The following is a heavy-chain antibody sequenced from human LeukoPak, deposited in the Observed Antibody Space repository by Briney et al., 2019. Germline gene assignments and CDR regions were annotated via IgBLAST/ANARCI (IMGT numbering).Heavy chain of an antibody. Sequence: SVKVSCKAFNYTFTSYGISWVRQAPGQGLEWMGRIIPILGIANYAQKFQGRVTITADKSTSTAYMELSSLRSEDTAVYYCARDVDIVVVVAASDNAFDIWGQGTMVTVSS. V-gene: IGHV1-69*04. CDR1: NYTFTSYG. J-gene: IGHJ3*02. CDR2: IIPILGIA. CDR3: ARDVDIVVVVAASDNAFDI. D-gene: IGHD2-15*01.